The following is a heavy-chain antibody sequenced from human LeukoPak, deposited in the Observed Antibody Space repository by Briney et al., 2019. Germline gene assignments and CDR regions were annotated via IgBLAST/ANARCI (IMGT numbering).Heavy chain of an antibody. D-gene: IGHD3-10*01. CDR1: GFTFSSYA. J-gene: IGHJ6*02. CDR2: ISGSGGST. V-gene: IGHV3-23*01. Sequence: PGGSLRLSCAASGFTFSSYAMSWVRQAPGKGLEWVSAISGSGGSTYYADSVKGRFTNSRDNSKNTLYLQMNSLRAEDTAVYYCAKAETMVRGVIIYYYCGMDVWGQGTTVTVSS. CDR3: AKAETMVRGVIIYYYCGMDV.